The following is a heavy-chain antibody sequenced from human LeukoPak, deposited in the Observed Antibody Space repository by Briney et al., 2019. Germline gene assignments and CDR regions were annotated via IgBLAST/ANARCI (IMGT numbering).Heavy chain of an antibody. J-gene: IGHJ5*02. V-gene: IGHV1-69*13. CDR3: ARDRIGSGWSWGWFDP. D-gene: IGHD6-19*01. CDR1: GGTFSSYA. Sequence: SVKLSCKASGGTFSSYAISWVRQAPGQGLGWVGGIITIFGTANYAQKVEGRVTITADESTSTAYIALSSLRSKDTAVYYCARDRIGSGWSWGWFDPWGQGTLVTVSS. CDR2: IITIFGTA.